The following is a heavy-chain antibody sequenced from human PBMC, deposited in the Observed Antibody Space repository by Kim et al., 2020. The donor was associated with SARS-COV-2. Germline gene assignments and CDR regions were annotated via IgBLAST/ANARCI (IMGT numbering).Heavy chain of an antibody. CDR3: ARHGIAAAGTCWFDP. CDR1: GYSFTSYW. J-gene: IGHJ5*02. D-gene: IGHD6-13*01. Sequence: GESLKISCKGSGYSFTSYWISWVRQMPGKGLEWMGRIDPSDSYTNYSPSFQGHVTISADKSISTAYLQWSSLKASDTAMYYCARHGIAAAGTCWFDPWGQGTLVTVSS. V-gene: IGHV5-10-1*01. CDR2: IDPSDSYT.